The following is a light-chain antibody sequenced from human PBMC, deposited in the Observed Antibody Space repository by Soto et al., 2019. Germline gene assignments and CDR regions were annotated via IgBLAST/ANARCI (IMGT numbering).Light chain of an antibody. CDR1: QSVTSN. CDR2: GVS. CDR3: QQHGSSPIT. J-gene: IGKJ5*01. Sequence: EIVMTQSPATLSVSPGERATLSCRASQSVTSNLAWYQQKPGQAPRLLMYGVSTRATGIPARFGGSGSATEFALTISSLQSEDFAVYYCQQHGSSPITFGQGTRLEIK. V-gene: IGKV3-15*01.